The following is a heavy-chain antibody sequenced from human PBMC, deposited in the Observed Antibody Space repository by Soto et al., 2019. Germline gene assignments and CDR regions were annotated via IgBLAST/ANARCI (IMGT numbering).Heavy chain of an antibody. CDR2: IYKSTTT. Sequence: SETLSLTCSVSGDSISTVDYFWAWIRQPPGQALEYIGYIYKSTTTYYNPSFESRVAISLDTSKSQFSLKLSSVTAADTAVYYCARAHDFWGGRQQPIDSWGQGTLVTVSS. J-gene: IGHJ4*02. V-gene: IGHV4-30-4*01. CDR1: GDSISTVDYF. D-gene: IGHD3-3*01. CDR3: ARAHDFWGGRQQPIDS.